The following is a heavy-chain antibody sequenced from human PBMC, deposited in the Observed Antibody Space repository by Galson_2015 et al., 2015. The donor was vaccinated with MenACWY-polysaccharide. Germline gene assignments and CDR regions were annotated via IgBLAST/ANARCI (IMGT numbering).Heavy chain of an antibody. J-gene: IGHJ4*02. CDR2: DGNNE. CDR3: AREVVAIGGGY. Sequence: DGNNEYYADSVKGRFTIFRDNSRDTLYLQMNSLRADDTAVYYCAREVVAIGGGYWGQGTLVSVSS. D-gene: IGHD3-16*01. V-gene: IGHV3-30*03.